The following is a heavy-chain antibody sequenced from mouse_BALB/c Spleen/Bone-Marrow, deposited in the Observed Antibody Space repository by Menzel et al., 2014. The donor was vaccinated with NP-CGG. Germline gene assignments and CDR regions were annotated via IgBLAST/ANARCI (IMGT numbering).Heavy chain of an antibody. CDR3: ARGYDGFAY. CDR1: GFNIKDTY. J-gene: IGHJ3*01. CDR2: IDPANGNT. V-gene: IGHV14-3*02. Sequence: LVESGAELVKPGASAKLSCTASGFNIKDTYMHWVKQRPEQGLEWIGRIDPANGNTKYDPKFQGKATITADTSSNTAYLQLSSLTSEDTAVYYCARGYDGFAYWGQGTLVTVSA. D-gene: IGHD2-2*01.